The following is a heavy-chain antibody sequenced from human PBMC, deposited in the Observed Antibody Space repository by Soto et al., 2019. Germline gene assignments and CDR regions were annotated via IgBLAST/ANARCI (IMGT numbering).Heavy chain of an antibody. CDR1: GYTFTSYG. V-gene: IGHV1-18*01. Sequence: ASVKVSCKASGYTFTSYGISWVRQAPGQGLEWMGWISAYNSNTNYAQKLQGRVTMTTDTSTSTAYMELRSLRSDDTAVYYCARDRSSPHTSYYYYYYGMDVWGQGTTVTVS. D-gene: IGHD2-15*01. CDR2: ISAYNSNT. J-gene: IGHJ6*02. CDR3: ARDRSSPHTSYYYYYYGMDV.